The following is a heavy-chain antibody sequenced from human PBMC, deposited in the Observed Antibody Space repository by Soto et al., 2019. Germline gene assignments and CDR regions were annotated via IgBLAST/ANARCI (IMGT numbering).Heavy chain of an antibody. D-gene: IGHD2-2*01. CDR1: GYSFTSYW. V-gene: IGHV5-51*01. J-gene: IGHJ6*02. CDR2: IYPGDSDT. Sequence: PGESLKISCNGSGYSFTSYWIGWVRQMPGKGLEWMGIIYPGDSDTRYSPSFQGQVTISADKSISTAYLQWSSLKASDTAMYYCATCRTSCYSNPSYYYYYGMDVWGQGTTVTRLL. CDR3: ATCRTSCYSNPSYYYYYGMDV.